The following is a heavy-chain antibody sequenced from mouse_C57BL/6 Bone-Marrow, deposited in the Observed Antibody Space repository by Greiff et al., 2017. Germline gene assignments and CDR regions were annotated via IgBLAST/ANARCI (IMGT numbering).Heavy chain of an antibody. V-gene: IGHV5-4*01. J-gene: IGHJ1*03. Sequence: EVKVVESGGGLVKPGGSLKLSCAASGFTFSSYAMSWVRQTPEKRLEWVATISDGGSYTYYPDNVKGRFTISRDNAKNNLYLQMSHLKSEDTAMYYCVRDGGYDGYWYFDVWGTGTTVTVSS. CDR1: GFTFSSYA. CDR3: VRDGGYDGYWYFDV. CDR2: ISDGGSYT. D-gene: IGHD2-3*01.